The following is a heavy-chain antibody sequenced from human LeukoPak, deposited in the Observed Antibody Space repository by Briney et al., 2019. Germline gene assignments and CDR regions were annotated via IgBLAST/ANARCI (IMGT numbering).Heavy chain of an antibody. Sequence: KAGGSLRLSCAASGFTFSSYSMNWVRQAPGKGLEWVSSISSSSSYIYYADSVKGRFTISRDNAKNSLYLQMNSLRAEDTAVYYCARDRKPYYDILTGYSAPAAFDIWGQGTMVTVSS. V-gene: IGHV3-21*01. CDR1: GFTFSSYS. J-gene: IGHJ3*02. CDR2: ISSSSSYI. CDR3: ARDRKPYYDILTGYSAPAAFDI. D-gene: IGHD3-9*01.